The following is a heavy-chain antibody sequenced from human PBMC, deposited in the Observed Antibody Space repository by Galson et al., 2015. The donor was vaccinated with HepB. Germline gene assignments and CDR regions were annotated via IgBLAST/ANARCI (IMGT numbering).Heavy chain of an antibody. Sequence: SLRLSCAASGFTFSSYGMHWVRQAPGKGLEWVAVISYDGSNKYYADSVKGRFTISRDNSKNTLYLQMNSLRAEDTAVYYCAKDGGWGSGYYYYYYGMDVWGQGTTVTVSS. V-gene: IGHV3-30*18. CDR1: GFTFSSYG. J-gene: IGHJ6*02. CDR3: AKDGGWGSGYYYYYYGMDV. D-gene: IGHD3-16*01. CDR2: ISYDGSNK.